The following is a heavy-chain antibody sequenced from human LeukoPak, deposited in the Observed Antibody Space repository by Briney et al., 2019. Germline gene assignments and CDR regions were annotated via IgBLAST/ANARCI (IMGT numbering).Heavy chain of an antibody. CDR3: ARDGIVDTAVIDI. Sequence: ASVKVSCKASGYTFTGYYMHWARQAPGQGLEWMGWINPNSGGTNYAQKFQGRVTMTRDTSISTAYMELSRLRSDDTAVYYCARDGIVDTAVIDIWGQGTMVTVSS. D-gene: IGHD5-18*01. CDR1: GYTFTGYY. V-gene: IGHV1-2*02. CDR2: INPNSGGT. J-gene: IGHJ3*02.